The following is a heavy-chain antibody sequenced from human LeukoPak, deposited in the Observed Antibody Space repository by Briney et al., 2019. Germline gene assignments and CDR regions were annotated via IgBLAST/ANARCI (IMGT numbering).Heavy chain of an antibody. CDR3: ARQGEPGGGDFDY. CDR1: GGSISSSSYY. Sequence: PSETLSLTCTVSGGSISSSSYYWGWIRQPLGKGLEWIGSIYYSGSTYYNPSLKSRVTISVDTSKNQFSLKLSSVTAADTAVYYCARQGEPGGGDFDYWGQGTLVTVSS. D-gene: IGHD3-10*01. J-gene: IGHJ4*02. CDR2: IYYSGST. V-gene: IGHV4-39*01.